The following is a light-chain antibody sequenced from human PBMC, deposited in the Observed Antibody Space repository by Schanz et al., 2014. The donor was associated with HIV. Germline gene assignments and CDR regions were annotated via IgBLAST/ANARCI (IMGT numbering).Light chain of an antibody. CDR1: QSVNSNY. CDR3: QQYGSSPPT. V-gene: IGKV3-20*01. CDR2: GAS. J-gene: IGKJ1*01. Sequence: EIVLTQSPGTLSLSLGERATLSCRASQSVNSNYFAWYQQKPGQAPRLLIFGASNRAAGIPDRFSGGESGTDFTLTISRVEPEDYAVYFCQQYGSSPPTFGQGTKVEIK.